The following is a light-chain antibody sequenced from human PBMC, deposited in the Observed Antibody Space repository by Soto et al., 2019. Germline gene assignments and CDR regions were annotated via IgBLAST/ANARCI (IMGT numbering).Light chain of an antibody. CDR3: QHRGKWPRT. CDR1: QSVSSY. J-gene: IGKJ2*01. V-gene: IGKV3-11*01. Sequence: EIVLTQSPATLSLSPGERATLSCRASQSVSSYLAWYQQKPGQAHRLLSYGASNRATGIRARFSGSGSGTDVTLTISSLEPEDFAVYYCQHRGKWPRTCGQGTELEIK. CDR2: GAS.